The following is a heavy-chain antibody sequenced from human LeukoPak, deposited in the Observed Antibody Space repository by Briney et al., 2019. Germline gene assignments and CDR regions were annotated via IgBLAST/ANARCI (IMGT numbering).Heavy chain of an antibody. CDR1: GFIVSRKY. V-gene: IGHV3-30*18. Sequence: GGSLRLSCAASGFIVSRKYMSWVRQAPGKGLEWVAMTSFDGSYKNYADSVKGRFTISRDNSKNRLYLQMNSLRAEDTAVYYCAKEFSGYLASFEYWGQGTLVTVSS. J-gene: IGHJ4*02. D-gene: IGHD3-22*01. CDR3: AKEFSGYLASFEY. CDR2: TSFDGSYK.